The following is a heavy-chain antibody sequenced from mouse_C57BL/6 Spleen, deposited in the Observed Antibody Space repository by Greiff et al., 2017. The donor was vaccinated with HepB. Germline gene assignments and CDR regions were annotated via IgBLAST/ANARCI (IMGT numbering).Heavy chain of an antibody. D-gene: IGHD2-1*01. Sequence: QVQLQQSGAELVKPGASVKISCKASGYAFSSYWMNWVKQRPGKGLEWIGQIYPGDGDTNYNGKFKGKATLTADKSSSTAYMQLSSLTSEDSAVYFCARDRNPYGNYEGWFAYWGQGTLVTVSA. J-gene: IGHJ3*01. V-gene: IGHV1-80*01. CDR3: ARDRNPYGNYEGWFAY. CDR2: IYPGDGDT. CDR1: GYAFSSYW.